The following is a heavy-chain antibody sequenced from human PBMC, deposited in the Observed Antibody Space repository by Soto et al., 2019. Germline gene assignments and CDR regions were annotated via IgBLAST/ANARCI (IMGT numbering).Heavy chain of an antibody. CDR1: GFTFSSYW. V-gene: IGHV3-7*01. D-gene: IGHD3-22*01. CDR3: ARAWYYFYCNGYLAYYIYY. Sequence: GGSLRLSCAASGFTFSSYWMSWVRQAPGKGLEWVANIKQDGSEKYYVDSVKGRFTISRDNAKNSLYLQMNSLRAEDTAVYYCARAWYYFYCNGYLAYYIYYRAQRTLVPVS. CDR2: IKQDGSEK. J-gene: IGHJ4*01.